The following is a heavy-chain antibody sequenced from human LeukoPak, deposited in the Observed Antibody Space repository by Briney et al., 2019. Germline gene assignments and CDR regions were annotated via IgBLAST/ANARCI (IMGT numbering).Heavy chain of an antibody. V-gene: IGHV4-34*01. CDR3: ARGSGSGSYGY. Sequence: SETLSLTCAVYGGSFSGYYWSWIRQPPGKGLEWIGEINHSGSTNYNPSLKSRVTISVDTSKNQFPLKLSSVTAADTAVYYCARGSGSGSYGYWGQGTLVTVSS. J-gene: IGHJ4*02. CDR2: INHSGST. D-gene: IGHD1-26*01. CDR1: GGSFSGYY.